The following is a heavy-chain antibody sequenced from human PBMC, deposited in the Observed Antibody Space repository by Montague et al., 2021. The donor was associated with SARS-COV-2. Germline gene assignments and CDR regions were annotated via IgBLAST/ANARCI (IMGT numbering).Heavy chain of an antibody. Sequence: TLSLTCTVSGGSISSSSYYWGWVRQHPGKGLEWIGYIYYGGSTYSNPSLKSRVTISVDTSKNQFSLKLSSVTAADTAVYYCARAQKIVGVVITSFDYWGQGTMVTVSS. CDR1: GGSISSSSYY. D-gene: IGHD3-3*01. CDR3: ARAQKIVGVVITSFDY. V-gene: IGHV4-31*03. J-gene: IGHJ4*02. CDR2: IYYGGST.